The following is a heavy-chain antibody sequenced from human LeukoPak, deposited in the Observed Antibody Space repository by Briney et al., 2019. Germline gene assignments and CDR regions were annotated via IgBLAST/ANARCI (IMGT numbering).Heavy chain of an antibody. D-gene: IGHD2-15*01. CDR1: GFTFSSYW. CDR3: ASLDGNAWWHY. CDR2: IKQDGSEK. V-gene: IGHV3-7*01. J-gene: IGHJ4*02. Sequence: GGSLRLYCAASGFTFSSYWMSWVRQAPGKGLEWVANIKQDGSEKYYVDSVKGRFTISRDNAKNSLYLQMNSLRAEDTAEYYCASLDGNAWWHYWGQGTLVTVSS.